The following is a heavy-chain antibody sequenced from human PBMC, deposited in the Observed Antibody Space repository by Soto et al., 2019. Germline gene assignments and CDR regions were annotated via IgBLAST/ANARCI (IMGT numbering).Heavy chain of an antibody. V-gene: IGHV3-33*08. J-gene: IGHJ4*02. Sequence: PGGSLRLACAASGFTVSSNYMSWVRQAPGKGLEWVAVKWHARGDIYYADSVKDRFAVSRDKAQNTLYLQMDSLRAEDTAVYYCARDPGKDGPIDLWGQGTLVTGSS. CDR3: ARDPGKDGPIDL. CDR1: GFTVSSNY. CDR2: KWHARGDI. D-gene: IGHD3-9*01.